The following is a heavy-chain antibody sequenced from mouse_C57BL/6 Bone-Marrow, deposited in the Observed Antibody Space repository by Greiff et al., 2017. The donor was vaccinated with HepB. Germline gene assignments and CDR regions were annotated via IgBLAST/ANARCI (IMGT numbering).Heavy chain of an antibody. Sequence: QVQLKESGAELVRPGTSVKVSCKASGYAFTNYLIEWVKQRPGQGLEWIGVINPGSGGTNYNEKFKGKATLTADKSSSTAYMQLSSLTSEDSAVYFCARSNRDYAMDYWGQGTSVTVSS. CDR3: ARSNRDYAMDY. J-gene: IGHJ4*01. V-gene: IGHV1-54*01. CDR2: INPGSGGT. CDR1: GYAFTNYL.